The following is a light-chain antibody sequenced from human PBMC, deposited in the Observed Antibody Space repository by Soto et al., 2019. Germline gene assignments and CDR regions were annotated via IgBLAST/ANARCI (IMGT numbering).Light chain of an antibody. CDR3: MQALQTPRT. CDR2: LGS. V-gene: IGKV2-28*01. CDR1: QSLQHNNGNTL. Sequence: EIVMTQSPLSLTVTPGEPASISCKSSQSLQHNNGNTLLDWCMQKPGQSPQLLIYLGSRRAPGAPDRVSGSGSGTDFTLRISTVEADDAAIYYCMQALQTPRTFGQGTKLEI. J-gene: IGKJ1*01.